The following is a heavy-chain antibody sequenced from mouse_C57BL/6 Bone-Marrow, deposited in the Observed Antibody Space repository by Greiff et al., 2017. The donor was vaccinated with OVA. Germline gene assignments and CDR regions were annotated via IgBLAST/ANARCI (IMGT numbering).Heavy chain of an antibody. CDR3: ARLEGFYWYFDV. J-gene: IGHJ1*03. Sequence: VKLMESDAELVKPGASVKLSCKASGYTFTSYWMHWVKQRPGRGLEWIGRIDPNSGGTKYNEKFKSKATLTVDKPSSTAYMQLSSLTSEDSAVYYCARLEGFYWYFDVWGTGTTVTVSS. CDR1: GYTFTSYW. V-gene: IGHV1-72*01. CDR2: IDPNSGGT.